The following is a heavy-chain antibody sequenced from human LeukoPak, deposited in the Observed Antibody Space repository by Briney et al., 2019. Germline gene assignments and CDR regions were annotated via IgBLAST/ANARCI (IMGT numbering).Heavy chain of an antibody. Sequence: SVKVSCKASGGTFSSYAISWVRQAPGQGLEWMGGIIPIFGTANYAQKFQGRVTITADESTSTAYMELSSLRSEDTAVYYCARDPVPATAILLVWFDPWGQGTLVTVSS. CDR2: IIPIFGTA. V-gene: IGHV1-69*13. J-gene: IGHJ5*02. D-gene: IGHD2-2*02. CDR3: ARDPVPATAILLVWFDP. CDR1: GGTFSSYA.